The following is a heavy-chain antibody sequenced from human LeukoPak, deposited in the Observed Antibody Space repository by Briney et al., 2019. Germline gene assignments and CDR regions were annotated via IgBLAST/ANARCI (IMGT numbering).Heavy chain of an antibody. Sequence: GGSLRLXCAASGFTFSSYWMHWVRHAPGKGLVWVSRINSDGSSTSYADSVKGRFTISRDNAKNTLYLQMNSLRAEDTAVYYCARDLAVAQGWFDPWGQGTLVTVSS. D-gene: IGHD2-15*01. J-gene: IGHJ5*02. V-gene: IGHV3-74*01. CDR3: ARDLAVAQGWFDP. CDR2: INSDGSST. CDR1: GFTFSSYW.